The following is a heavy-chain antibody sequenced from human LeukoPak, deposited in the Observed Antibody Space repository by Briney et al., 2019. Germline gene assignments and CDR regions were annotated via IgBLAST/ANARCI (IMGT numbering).Heavy chain of an antibody. CDR3: ARDSPYYYGSGSATYYMDV. D-gene: IGHD3-10*01. J-gene: IGHJ6*03. CDR2: IYYSGST. V-gene: IGHV4-59*01. Sequence: SETLSLTCTVSGGSISSYYWSWIRRPPGKGLEWIGYIYYSGSTNYNPSLKSRVTISVDTSKNQFSLKLSSVTAADTAVYYCARDSPYYYGSGSATYYMDVWGKGTTVTISS. CDR1: GGSISSYY.